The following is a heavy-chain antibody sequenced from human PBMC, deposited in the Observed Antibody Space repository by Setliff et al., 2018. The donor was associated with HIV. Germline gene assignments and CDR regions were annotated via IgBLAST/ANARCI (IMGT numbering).Heavy chain of an antibody. Sequence: SETLSLTCTVSGTSINSHYWSWIRQTPGKGLQWIGLIYYTGIPTYNPSLEGRITMSVDRSKNQFPLRLTSVTAADPAMYYCARVSRLHPFDPWGQGTLVTVAS. D-gene: IGHD2-15*01. CDR1: GTSINSHY. V-gene: IGHV4-59*11. CDR2: IYYTGIP. CDR3: ARVSRLHPFDP. J-gene: IGHJ5*02.